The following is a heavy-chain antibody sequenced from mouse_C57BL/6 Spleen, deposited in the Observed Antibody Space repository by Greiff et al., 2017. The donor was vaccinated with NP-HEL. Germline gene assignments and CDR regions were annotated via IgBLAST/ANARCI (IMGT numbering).Heavy chain of an antibody. J-gene: IGHJ1*03. V-gene: IGHV1-18*01. CDR2: INPNNGGT. D-gene: IGHD2-3*01. CDR3: ARWLLPYWYFDV. Sequence: EVMLVESGPELVKPGASVKIPCKASGYTFTDYNMDWVKQSHGKSLEWIGDINPNNGGTIYNQKFKGKATLTVDKSSSTAYMELRSLTSEDTAVYYCARWLLPYWYFDVWGTGTTVTVSS. CDR1: GYTFTDYN.